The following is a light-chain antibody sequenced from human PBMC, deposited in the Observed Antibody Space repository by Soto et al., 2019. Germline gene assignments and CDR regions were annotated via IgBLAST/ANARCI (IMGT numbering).Light chain of an antibody. CDR3: QQYNNWPPIT. CDR2: AAS. V-gene: IGKV3-15*01. CDR1: QSVNSN. J-gene: IGKJ5*01. Sequence: EIMMTQSPVTLSVSPGERATLSCRASQSVNSNLAWYQQKPGQAPRLLIYAASTRATGIPARFSGSGSGTEFTLTISSLQSEDFGVYYCQQYNNWPPITFGQGTRLEIK.